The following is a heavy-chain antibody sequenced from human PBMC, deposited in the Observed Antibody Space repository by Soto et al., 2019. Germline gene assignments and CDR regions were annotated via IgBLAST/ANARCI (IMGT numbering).Heavy chain of an antibody. CDR1: GGSISSSNW. V-gene: IGHV4-4*02. J-gene: IGHJ4*02. D-gene: IGHD6-13*01. Sequence: SETLSLACVVSGGSISSSNWWSGVRQPPGKGLEWIGEIYHSGSTNYNPSLKSRVTISVDKSKNQFSLKLSSVTAADTAVYYGARAAMGGSSWPFDYWGQGTLVTVSS. CDR2: IYHSGST. CDR3: ARAAMGGSSWPFDY.